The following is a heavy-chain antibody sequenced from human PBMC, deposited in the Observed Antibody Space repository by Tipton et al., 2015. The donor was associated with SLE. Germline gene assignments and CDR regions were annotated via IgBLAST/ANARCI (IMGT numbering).Heavy chain of an antibody. CDR2: ISSSSSYI. D-gene: IGHD4-17*01. CDR3: ARDAGKVTTYFDY. Sequence: SLRLSCAASGFTFSSYSMNWVRQAPGKGLEWVSSISSSSSYIYYADSVKGRFTISRDNAKDSLYLQMNSLRAEDTAVYYCARDAGKVTTYFDYLRQGTRVTVS. V-gene: IGHV3-21*03. J-gene: IGHJ4*02. CDR1: GFTFSSYS.